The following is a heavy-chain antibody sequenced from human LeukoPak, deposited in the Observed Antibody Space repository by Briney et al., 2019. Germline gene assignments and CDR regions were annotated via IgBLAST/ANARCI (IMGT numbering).Heavy chain of an antibody. CDR1: GYTFTNYA. Sequence: ASVKVSCKASGYTFTNYAMHWVRQAPGQRLEWMGWINADNGNTKYSQRFQGRVTITRNTSASTAYMELSSLRTEDTAIYYCAKLAAPQTGPFDYWGQGTLVTVSS. CDR2: INADNGNT. J-gene: IGHJ4*02. D-gene: IGHD7-27*01. CDR3: AKLAAPQTGPFDY. V-gene: IGHV1-3*01.